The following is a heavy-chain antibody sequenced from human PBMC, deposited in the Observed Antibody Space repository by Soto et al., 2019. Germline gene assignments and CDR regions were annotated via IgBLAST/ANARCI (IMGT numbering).Heavy chain of an antibody. Sequence: QVVQSGAEMRKPGASVKVSCTASGYIFTAYFIHWVRQAPGQRPEWMGWISTATGNTEYSQKFQGRLTITRDTAANTVYMELGGLTSEDTSVYYCAREDGGSPLDNWGQGTLITVSS. J-gene: IGHJ4*02. CDR2: ISTATGNT. CDR1: GYIFTAYF. V-gene: IGHV1-3*04. D-gene: IGHD3-16*01. CDR3: AREDGGSPLDN.